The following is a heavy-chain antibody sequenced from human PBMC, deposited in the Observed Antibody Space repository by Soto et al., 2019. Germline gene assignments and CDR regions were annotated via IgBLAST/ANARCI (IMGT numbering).Heavy chain of an antibody. J-gene: IGHJ4*02. CDR3: ARASSPRDPWLDY. CDR1: GFTFSDDY. CDR2: ISSSGGTI. V-gene: IGHV3-11*01. D-gene: IGHD5-18*01. Sequence: GGSLRLSCGASGFTFSDDYMSWIRQAPGKGLEWVSYISSSGGTIYYADSVKGRFTISRDNAKNSLFLQMNSLRADDTAVYYCARASSPRDPWLDYWGQGTLVTVSS.